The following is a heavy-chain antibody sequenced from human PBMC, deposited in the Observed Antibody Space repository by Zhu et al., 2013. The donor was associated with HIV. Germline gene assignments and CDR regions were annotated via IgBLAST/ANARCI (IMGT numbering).Heavy chain of an antibody. CDR2: IIPIFGTA. CDR1: GGTFSSYA. Sequence: QVQLVQSGAEVKKPGSSVKVSCKASGGTFSSYAISWVRQAPGQGLEWMGGIIPIFGTANYAQKFQGRVTITADKSTSTAYMELSSLRSEDTAVYYCARVRGVDSGSYLYYYGMDVWGQGTTVTVSS. V-gene: IGHV1-69*06. D-gene: IGHD1-26*01. J-gene: IGHJ6*02. CDR3: ARVRGVDSGSYLYYYGMDV.